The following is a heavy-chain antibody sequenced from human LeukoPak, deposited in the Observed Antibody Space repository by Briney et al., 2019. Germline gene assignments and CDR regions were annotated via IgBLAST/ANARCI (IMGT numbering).Heavy chain of an antibody. J-gene: IGHJ4*02. CDR1: GFTFSPYG. CDR2: ISGDSSPI. V-gene: IGHV3-48*02. CDR3: ARARGNSYGYVDY. Sequence: GGSLRLSCAASGFTFSPYGMNWVRQAPGKGPEWVSYISGDSSPIYYADSVKGRFTISRDNAKNSLYLQMNSLTDEDTALYFCARARGNSYGYVDYWGQGSLVTVS. D-gene: IGHD5-18*01.